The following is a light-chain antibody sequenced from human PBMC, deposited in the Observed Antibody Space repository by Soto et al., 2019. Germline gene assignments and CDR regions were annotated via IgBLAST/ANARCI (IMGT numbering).Light chain of an antibody. CDR1: QSVGSD. CDR2: GAS. J-gene: IGKJ1*01. CDR3: HQYGNSPQT. Sequence: EIVMTQSPATLSVSPGEGATLSCRASQSVGSDLAWYQQKPGQAPRLLIYGASTRATGIPARFSGSGSGAEFTLAINSLQSEGFAVYYCHQYGNSPQTFGQGTKVDIK. V-gene: IGKV3-15*01.